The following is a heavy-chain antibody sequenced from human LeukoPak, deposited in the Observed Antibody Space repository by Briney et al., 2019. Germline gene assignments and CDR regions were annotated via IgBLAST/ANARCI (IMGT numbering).Heavy chain of an antibody. J-gene: IGHJ6*02. Sequence: GASVKVSCKASGYTFTSYGISWVRQAPGQGLEWMGWISAYNGNTNYAQKLQGRVTMTTDTSTSTAYMELRSLRSDDTAVYCCARDGIAVAGTNYYYGMDVWGQGTTVTVSS. CDR3: ARDGIAVAGTNYYYGMDV. CDR1: GYTFTSYG. D-gene: IGHD6-19*01. V-gene: IGHV1-18*01. CDR2: ISAYNGNT.